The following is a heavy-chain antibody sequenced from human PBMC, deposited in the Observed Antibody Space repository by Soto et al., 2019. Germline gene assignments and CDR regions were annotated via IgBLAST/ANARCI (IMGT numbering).Heavy chain of an antibody. V-gene: IGHV3-30-3*01. Sequence: QVHLVESGGGVVQPGRSLRLSCAASGFTFSNYAMHWVRQAPGKGLEWVAVISYDGSDKYNANSVKGRFTISRDNSKNTLYLQMNSLKAEDTAVYYCARDTGPNSYNYYYFRMDVWGQGTTVTVSS. CDR1: GFTFSNYA. D-gene: IGHD1-26*01. CDR3: ARDTGPNSYNYYYFRMDV. CDR2: ISYDGSDK. J-gene: IGHJ6*02.